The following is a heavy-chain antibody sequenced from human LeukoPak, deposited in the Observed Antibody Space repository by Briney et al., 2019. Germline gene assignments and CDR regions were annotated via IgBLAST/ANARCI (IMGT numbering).Heavy chain of an antibody. CDR3: AKTTVTPTYYYYYMDV. Sequence: SETLSLTCTVSGGSISSGSYYWSWIRQPAGKGLEWIGRIYTSGSTNYNPSLKSRVTMSVDTSKNQLSLKLSSVTAADTAVYYCAKTTVTPTYYYYYMDVWGSGTTVTVSS. J-gene: IGHJ6*03. V-gene: IGHV4-61*02. CDR2: IYTSGST. D-gene: IGHD4-11*01. CDR1: GGSISSGSYY.